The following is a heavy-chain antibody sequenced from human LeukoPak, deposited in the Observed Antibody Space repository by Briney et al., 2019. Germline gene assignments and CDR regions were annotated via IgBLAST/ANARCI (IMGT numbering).Heavy chain of an antibody. CDR3: ARDSLPTTVTTYYYYGMDV. J-gene: IGHJ6*02. CDR1: GGTFSSYA. Sequence: GASVKVSCKASGGTFSSYAISWVRQAPGQGLEWMGGIIPIFGTANYAQKFQGRVTITADESTSTAYMELSSLRSEDTAVYYCARDSLPTTVTTYYYYGMDVWGQGTTVTVPS. CDR2: IIPIFGTA. V-gene: IGHV1-69*13. D-gene: IGHD4-17*01.